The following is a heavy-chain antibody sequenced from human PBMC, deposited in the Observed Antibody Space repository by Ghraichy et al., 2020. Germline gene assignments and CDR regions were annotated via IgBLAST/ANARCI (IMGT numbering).Heavy chain of an antibody. CDR3: ARDDIAARPGWYYYYYMDV. CDR2: IIPIFGTA. Sequence: VKVSCKASGGTFSSYAISWVRQAPGQGLEWMGGIIPIFGTANYAQKFQGRVTITADESTSTAYMELSSLRSEDTAVYYCARDDIAARPGWYYYYYMDVWGKGTTVTVSS. D-gene: IGHD6-6*01. V-gene: IGHV1-69*01. CDR1: GGTFSSYA. J-gene: IGHJ6*03.